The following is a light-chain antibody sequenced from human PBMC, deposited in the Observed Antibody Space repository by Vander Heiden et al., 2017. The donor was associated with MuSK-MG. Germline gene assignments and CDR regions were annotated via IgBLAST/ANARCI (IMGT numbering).Light chain of an antibody. CDR3: QTWGTGIRV. J-gene: IGLJ3*02. CDR2: LNSDGSK. Sequence: QLVLTQSPSAAASLGASVKLTCTLSRGHNSYAIAWHPKQPEKGPRFWMKLNSDGSKKRGVGIPDRFSGSSSGAERYLTIASRQDEDEDDYYCQTWGTGIRVFGGGTKLTVL. CDR1: RGHNSYA. V-gene: IGLV4-69*01.